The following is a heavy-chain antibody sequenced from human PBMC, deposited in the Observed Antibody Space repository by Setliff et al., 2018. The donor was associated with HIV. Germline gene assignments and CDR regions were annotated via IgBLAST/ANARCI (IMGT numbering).Heavy chain of an antibody. J-gene: IGHJ5*02. D-gene: IGHD2-15*01. CDR2: IFTNEFI. Sequence: PSETLSLTCNVSGDSISGFFWSWIRQPPGKTLEWIGSIFTNEFIYYNPSLKSRVTISVDTSKNQFSLKLSSVTAADTAVYYCVKHVDSDFSGDPDWFDPWGQGIPVTVSS. V-gene: IGHV4-4*08. CDR1: GDSISGFF. CDR3: VKHVDSDFSGDPDWFDP.